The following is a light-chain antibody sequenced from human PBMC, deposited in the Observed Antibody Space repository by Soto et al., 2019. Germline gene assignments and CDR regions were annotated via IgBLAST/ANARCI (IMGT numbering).Light chain of an antibody. Sequence: QSVLTQPPSVSGAPGQRVTISCTGSSSNIGAGYDVHWYQQLPGTAPKILIYGNINRPSGVPDRFSGSKSGTSASLAITGLQAEDEADYYCQSYDSSLGVVFGGGTKLTVL. V-gene: IGLV1-40*01. CDR3: QSYDSSLGVV. CDR2: GNI. CDR1: SSNIGAGYD. J-gene: IGLJ2*01.